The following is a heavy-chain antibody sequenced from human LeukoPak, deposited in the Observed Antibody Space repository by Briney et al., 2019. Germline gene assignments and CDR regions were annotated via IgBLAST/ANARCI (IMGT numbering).Heavy chain of an antibody. CDR3: ARGSVDYGGNTAFDY. CDR2: IYYSGST. CDR1: DGSTSSYY. Sequence: PSETLSLTCAASDGSTSSYYWRWIRQPPGRGLEWIGFIYYSGSTNYNPSLKSRVTISVDTSKNQFSLELSSVTAADTAVYYCARGSVDYGGNTAFDYWGQGTLVTVSS. D-gene: IGHD4-23*01. J-gene: IGHJ4*02. V-gene: IGHV4-59*01.